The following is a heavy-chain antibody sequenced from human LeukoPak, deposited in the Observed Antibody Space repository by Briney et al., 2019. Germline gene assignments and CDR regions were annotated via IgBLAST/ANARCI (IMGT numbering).Heavy chain of an antibody. J-gene: IGHJ4*02. Sequence: PGGSLRLSCAASGFTFSTYSMNWVRQAPGKVLEWVSYISSLRGPIYYADSVKGRFPISRDNEKNSLYLQMNSLRAEDTAIHYCARDQGGGTSYWGQGTLVTVSS. CDR2: ISSLRGPI. CDR3: ARDQGGGTSY. V-gene: IGHV3-48*01. D-gene: IGHD2-15*01. CDR1: GFTFSTYS.